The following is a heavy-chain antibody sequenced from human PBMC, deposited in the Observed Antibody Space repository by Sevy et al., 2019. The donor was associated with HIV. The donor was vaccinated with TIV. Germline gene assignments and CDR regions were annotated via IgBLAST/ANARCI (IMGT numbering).Heavy chain of an antibody. CDR1: GGSVSSGSYY. J-gene: IGHJ4*02. CDR2: IYYSGST. Sequence: SETLSFTCTVSGGSVSSGSYYWSWIRQPPGKGLEWIGYIYYSGSTNYNPSLKSRVTISVDTSKNQFSLKLSSVTAADTAVYYCAISPGYCSGGSCSFDYWGQGTLVTVSS. CDR3: AISPGYCSGGSCSFDY. D-gene: IGHD2-15*01. V-gene: IGHV4-61*01.